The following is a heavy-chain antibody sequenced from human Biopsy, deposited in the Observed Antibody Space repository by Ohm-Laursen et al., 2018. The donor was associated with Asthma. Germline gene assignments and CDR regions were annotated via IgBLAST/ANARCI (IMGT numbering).Heavy chain of an antibody. CDR3: ARDIVATMIGYYYYGMDV. D-gene: IGHD5-12*01. CDR1: GFTFSSYG. CDR2: IWYDGGNK. V-gene: IGHV3-33*01. J-gene: IGHJ6*02. Sequence: SLRLSCTAPGFTFSSYGMHWVRQAPGKGLEWVAVIWYDGGNKYYADSVKGRFIISRDNSKNTLYLQMNSLRAEDTAVYYCARDIVATMIGYYYYGMDVWGQGTTVTVSS.